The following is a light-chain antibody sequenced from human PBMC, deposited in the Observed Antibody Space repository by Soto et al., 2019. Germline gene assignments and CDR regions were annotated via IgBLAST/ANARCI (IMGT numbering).Light chain of an antibody. CDR2: RNG. CDR3: AAWDDSLSGLV. Sequence: QSVLTQPPSASGTPGQRVTISCSGSSSNIGTYYVDWYQQLPGTAPKLLIHRNGQRPSGVPDRFSGSKSGTSASLAISGLRSEDEADYYCAAWDDSLSGLVFGGGTKLTV. J-gene: IGLJ2*01. V-gene: IGLV1-47*01. CDR1: SSNIGTYY.